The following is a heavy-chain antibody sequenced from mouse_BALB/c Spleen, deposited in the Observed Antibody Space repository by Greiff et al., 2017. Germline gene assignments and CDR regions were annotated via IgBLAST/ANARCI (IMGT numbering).Heavy chain of an antibody. J-gene: IGHJ2*01. CDR3: VMGYYFDY. D-gene: IGHD1-1*02. Sequence: EVQLVESGGGLVQPKGSLKLSCAASGYTFNTYAMNWVRQAPGKGLEWVARIRSKSNNYATYYADSVKDRFTISRDDSQSMLYLQMNNLKTEDTAMYYCVMGYYFDYWGQGTTLTVSS. CDR2: IRSKSNNYAT. CDR1: GYTFNTYA. V-gene: IGHV10-1*02.